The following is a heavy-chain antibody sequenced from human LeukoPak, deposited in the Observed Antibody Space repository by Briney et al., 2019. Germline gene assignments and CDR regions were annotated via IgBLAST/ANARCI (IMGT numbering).Heavy chain of an antibody. Sequence: PSETLSLTCTVSGGSISSYYWSWIRQPPGKGLEWIGYIYYSGSTNYNTSLKSRVIMSVDTSKNQFSLKLSSVTAADTAVYYCARERIMITFGGVIAGFDYWGQGTLVTVSS. J-gene: IGHJ4*02. CDR1: GGSISSYY. CDR2: IYYSGST. V-gene: IGHV4-59*12. CDR3: ARERIMITFGGVIAGFDY. D-gene: IGHD3-16*02.